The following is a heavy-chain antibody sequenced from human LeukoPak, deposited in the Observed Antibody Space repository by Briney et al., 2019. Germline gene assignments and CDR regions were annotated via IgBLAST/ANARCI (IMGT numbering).Heavy chain of an antibody. V-gene: IGHV3-21*01. CDR1: GFTLSSYS. Sequence: GGSLRLSCAASGFTLSSYSMIWARQAPGKGLEWVSSISISSSYIYYADSVKGRFTVSRDNAKDSLYLQMNSARAEDTAVYYCARGYWYYFDYWGQGTLVTVSS. CDR2: ISISSSYI. D-gene: IGHD2-8*02. J-gene: IGHJ4*02. CDR3: ARGYWYYFDY.